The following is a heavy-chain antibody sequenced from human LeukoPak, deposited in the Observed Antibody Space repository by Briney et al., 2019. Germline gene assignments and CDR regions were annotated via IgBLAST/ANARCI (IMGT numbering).Heavy chain of an antibody. J-gene: IGHJ5*02. D-gene: IGHD3-10*01. CDR1: GYTFTSYG. Sequence: ASVKVSCKASGYTFTSYGISWVRQAPGQGLEWMGLISAYNGNTNYAQKLQGRVTMTTDTSTSTAYMELRSLRSDDTAVYYCARDRYMVRGVIRWFDPWGQGTLVTVSS. CDR3: ARDRYMVRGVIRWFDP. V-gene: IGHV1-18*04. CDR2: ISAYNGNT.